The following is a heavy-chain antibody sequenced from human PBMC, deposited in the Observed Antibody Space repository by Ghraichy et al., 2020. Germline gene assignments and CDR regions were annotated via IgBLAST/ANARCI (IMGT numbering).Heavy chain of an antibody. CDR1: GFIFSSFA. V-gene: IGHV3-30-3*01. D-gene: IGHD3-3*01. CDR3: ARGYDFWSGFYYNYFDP. CDR2: ISYDGNNK. J-gene: IGHJ5*02. Sequence: GGSLRLSCAASGFIFSSFAMHWVRQAPGKGLEWVALISYDGNNKYYVDSVKGRFTISRDKSKNTLHLQMNRLRPEDTAVYYCARGYDFWSGFYYNYFDPWGQGTLVTVSS.